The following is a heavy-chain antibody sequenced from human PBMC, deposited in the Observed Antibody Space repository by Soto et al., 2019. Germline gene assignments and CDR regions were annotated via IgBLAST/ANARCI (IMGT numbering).Heavy chain of an antibody. CDR3: ARGGYDILTGYYISPLFDY. J-gene: IGHJ4*02. D-gene: IGHD3-9*01. CDR2: IYYSGST. V-gene: IGHV4-61*01. Sequence: SETLSLTCTVSGGSVSSGSYYWSWIRQPPGKGLEWIGYIYYSGSTNYNPSLKSRVTISVDTSKNQFSLKLSSVTAADTAVYYCARGGYDILTGYYISPLFDYWGQGTLVTVSS. CDR1: GGSVSSGSYY.